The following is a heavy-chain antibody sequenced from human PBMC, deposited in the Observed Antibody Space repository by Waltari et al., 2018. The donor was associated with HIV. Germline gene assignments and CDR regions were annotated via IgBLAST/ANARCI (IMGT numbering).Heavy chain of an antibody. Sequence: VQSGAEVKKPGASVKVSCKASGYTFTSYGISWVRQAPGQGLEWMGWISAYNGHTNYAQKLQGRVTMTTDTSTSTAYMDLRSLRSDDTAFYYCARALWSGYYTPYYFDYWGHGTLVTVSS. V-gene: IGHV1-18*01. CDR2: ISAYNGHT. J-gene: IGHJ4*01. CDR1: GYTFTSYG. D-gene: IGHD3-3*01. CDR3: ARALWSGYYTPYYFDY.